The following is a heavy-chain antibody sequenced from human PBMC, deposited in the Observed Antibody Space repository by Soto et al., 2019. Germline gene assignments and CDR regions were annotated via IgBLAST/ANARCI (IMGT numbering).Heavy chain of an antibody. V-gene: IGHV3-15*01. Sequence: EVRLVESGGGLVKPGGSLRLSCAASGFTLSSAWMSWVRQAPGKGLEWVGRSKSQTDGGTTHYAAPVKARFTISRDDSRNTLYLQMSSLKTDDTAMYYCTTVGYRDYGLALAVWGQGTLVTVSS. J-gene: IGHJ3*01. CDR1: GFTLSSAW. CDR3: TTVGYRDYGLALAV. CDR2: SKSQTDGGTT. D-gene: IGHD4-17*01.